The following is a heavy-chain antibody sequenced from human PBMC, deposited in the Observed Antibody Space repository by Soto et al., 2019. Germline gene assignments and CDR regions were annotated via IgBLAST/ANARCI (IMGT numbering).Heavy chain of an antibody. V-gene: IGHV1-69*05. CDR3: ARVPPGHSLDY. J-gene: IGHJ4*02. D-gene: IGHD6-13*01. CDR1: GGTFSSYA. CDR2: IIPIFGTA. Sequence: ASVKVSCKASGGTFSSYAISWVRQAPGQGLEWMGGIIPIFGTANYAQKFQGRVTITRDTSASTAYMELSSLRSEDTAVYYCARVPPGHSLDYWGQGTLVTVSS.